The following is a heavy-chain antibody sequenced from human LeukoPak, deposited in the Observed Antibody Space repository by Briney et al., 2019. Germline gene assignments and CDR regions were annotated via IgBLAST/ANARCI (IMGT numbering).Heavy chain of an antibody. CDR1: GFTVSSNY. CDR2: IYSGGST. J-gene: IGHJ4*02. Sequence: GGSLRLSCAASGFTVSSNYMSWVRQAPGKGLEWVSIIYSGGSTYYADSVKGRFTISRDNSKNTVCLQMNSLRLEDAAVYYCARDWYGVGGVPDYWGQGTLVTVSS. V-gene: IGHV3-66*01. CDR3: ARDWYGVGGVPDY. D-gene: IGHD3-16*01.